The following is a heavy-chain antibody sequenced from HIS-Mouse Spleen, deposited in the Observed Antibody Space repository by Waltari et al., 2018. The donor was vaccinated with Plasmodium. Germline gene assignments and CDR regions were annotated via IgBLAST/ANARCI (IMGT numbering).Heavy chain of an antibody. CDR2: IYIGGST. Sequence: EVQLVESGGGLVQPGGSLRLSCAASGFTVSSNYMSWVRQAPGKGLGLLSVIYIGGSTYYADSVKGRFTTSRDNSKNTLYLQMNSLRAEDTAVYYCARLGIPYVDTAMAVGYWGQGTLVTVSS. V-gene: IGHV3-66*01. J-gene: IGHJ4*02. D-gene: IGHD5-18*01. CDR3: ARLGIPYVDTAMAVGY. CDR1: GFTVSSNY.